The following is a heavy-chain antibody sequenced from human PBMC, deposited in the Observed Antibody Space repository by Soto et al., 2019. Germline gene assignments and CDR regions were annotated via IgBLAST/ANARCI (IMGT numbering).Heavy chain of an antibody. Sequence: PSETLSLTCAFYVVSFSGYYWSCIRQPPGKGLEWIGEINHSGSTNYNPSLKSRVTISVDTSKNQFSLKLSSVTAADTAVYYCARVEMDTTNDYWGQGTLVTVSS. CDR2: INHSGST. V-gene: IGHV4-34*01. J-gene: IGHJ4*02. D-gene: IGHD5-18*01. CDR1: VVSFSGYY. CDR3: ARVEMDTTNDY.